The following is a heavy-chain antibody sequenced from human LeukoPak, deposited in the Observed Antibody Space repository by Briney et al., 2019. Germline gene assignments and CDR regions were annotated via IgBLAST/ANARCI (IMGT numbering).Heavy chain of an antibody. J-gene: IGHJ6*03. Sequence: SGGSLRLSCAASGFTFSSYGMHWVRQAPGKGLEWVAVISYDGSNKYYADSVKGRFTISRDNSKNTLYLQMNSLRAEDTAVYYCAKREHYYYYYYMDVWGKGTTVTISS. CDR3: AKREHYYYYYYMDV. D-gene: IGHD1-26*01. CDR1: GFTFSSYG. V-gene: IGHV3-30*18. CDR2: ISYDGSNK.